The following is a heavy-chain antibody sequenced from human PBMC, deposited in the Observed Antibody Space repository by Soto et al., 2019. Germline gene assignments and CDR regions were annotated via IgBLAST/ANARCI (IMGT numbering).Heavy chain of an antibody. CDR2: IYYSGST. J-gene: IGHJ4*02. V-gene: IGHV4-59*01. CDR1: GGSISSYY. Sequence: SETLSLTCTVSGGSISSYYWSWIRQPPGKGLEWIGYIYYSGSTNYNPSLKSRVTISVDTSKNQFSLKLSSVTAADTAVYYCARERRSALFDYWGQGTLVTVSS. CDR3: ARERRSALFDY.